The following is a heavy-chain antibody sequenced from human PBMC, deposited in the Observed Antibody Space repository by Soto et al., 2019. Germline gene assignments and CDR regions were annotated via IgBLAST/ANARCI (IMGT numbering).Heavy chain of an antibody. D-gene: IGHD3-10*01. J-gene: IGHJ6*03. V-gene: IGHV3-21*01. CDR3: ASKYGSGSYYKAPGNYYYYMDV. CDR1: GFTFSSYS. Sequence: EVQLVESGGGLVKPGGSLRLSCAASGFTFSSYSMNWVRQAPGKGLEWVSSISSSSSYIYYADSVKGRFTISRDNAKNSLYLQMNSLRAEDTAVYYCASKYGSGSYYKAPGNYYYYMDVWGKGTTVTLSS. CDR2: ISSSSSYI.